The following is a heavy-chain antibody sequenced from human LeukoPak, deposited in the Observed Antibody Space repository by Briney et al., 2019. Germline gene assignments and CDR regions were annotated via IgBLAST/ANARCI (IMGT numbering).Heavy chain of an antibody. CDR2: ISAYNGNT. D-gene: IGHD6-6*01. CDR3: ALTRGVEYGIQQLGRAPEYFQH. Sequence: GASVKVSCKASGYTFTSYGISWVRQAPGQGLEWMGWISAYNGNTNYAQKLQGRVTMTTDTSTSTAYMELSSLRSEDTAVYYCALTRGVEYGIQQLGRAPEYFQHWGQGTLVTVSS. CDR1: GYTFTSYG. V-gene: IGHV1-18*01. J-gene: IGHJ1*01.